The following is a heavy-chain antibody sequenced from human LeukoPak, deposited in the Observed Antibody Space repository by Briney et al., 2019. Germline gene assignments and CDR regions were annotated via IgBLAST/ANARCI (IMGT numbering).Heavy chain of an antibody. V-gene: IGHV4-59*01. CDR2: IYYSGST. CDR3: ARGVVVPAASRRWFDP. Sequence: SETLSLTCTVSGGSISSYYWSWIRQPPGKGLEWIGYIYYSGSTNYNPSLKSRVTISVDTSKNQFSLKLSSVTAADTAVYYCARGVVVPAASRRWFDPWGQGTLVTVSS. D-gene: IGHD2-2*01. J-gene: IGHJ5*02. CDR1: GGSISSYY.